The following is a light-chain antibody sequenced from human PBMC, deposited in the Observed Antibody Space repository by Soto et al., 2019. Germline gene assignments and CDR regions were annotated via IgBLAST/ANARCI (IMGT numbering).Light chain of an antibody. CDR2: DVS. Sequence: QSVLTQPASVSRSPGQSITISCTGTNIDVGGYNYVSWYQQHPGKAPRLIISDVSNRPSGVSNRFSGSKSGNTASLTISGLQAEDEADYYCNSYRSTSARYVFGTGTKVTVL. J-gene: IGLJ1*01. CDR3: NSYRSTSARYV. CDR1: NIDVGGYNY. V-gene: IGLV2-14*01.